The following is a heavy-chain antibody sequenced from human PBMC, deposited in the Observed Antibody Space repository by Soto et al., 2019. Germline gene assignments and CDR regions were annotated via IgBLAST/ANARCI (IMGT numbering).Heavy chain of an antibody. CDR3: AKNGLDNSPSAIDS. CDR2: ITGSGRAT. V-gene: IGHV3-23*01. J-gene: IGHJ4*02. CDR1: GFTFRNNV. Sequence: AGSLRLSCAASGFTFRNNVLSWVRQAPGKGLDWAAGITGSGRATYYAYFVKGRFTISRDNSKNMVFLQMNSLRAEDTALYYCAKNGLDNSPSAIDSWGPGTLVTVSS. D-gene: IGHD2-8*01.